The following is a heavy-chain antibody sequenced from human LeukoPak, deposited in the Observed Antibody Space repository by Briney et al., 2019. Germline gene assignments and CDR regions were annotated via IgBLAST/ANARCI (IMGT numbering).Heavy chain of an antibody. J-gene: IGHJ6*02. V-gene: IGHV3-30*18. D-gene: IGHD3-10*01. Sequence: PGRSLRLSCAASGFTFSSYGMHWVRQAPGEGLEWVAVISYDGSNKYYADSVKGRFTISRDNSKNTLYLQMNSLRAEDTAVYYCAKVYGSGPPVYYYYYGMDVWGQGTTVTVSS. CDR3: AKVYGSGPPVYYYYYGMDV. CDR1: GFTFSSYG. CDR2: ISYDGSNK.